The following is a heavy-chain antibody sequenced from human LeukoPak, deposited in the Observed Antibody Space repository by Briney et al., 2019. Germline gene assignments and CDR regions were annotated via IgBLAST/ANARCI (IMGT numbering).Heavy chain of an antibody. CDR3: ARVGDFWSGDAFDI. J-gene: IGHJ3*02. V-gene: IGHV1-2*02. Sequence: ASVKVSCKASGYTFTGYYMHWVRQAPGQGLEWMGWINPNSGGTNYAQKFQGRVTITTDESTSTAYMELSSLRSEDTAVYYCARVGDFWSGDAFDIWGQGTMVTVSS. CDR1: GYTFTGYY. CDR2: INPNSGGT. D-gene: IGHD3-3*01.